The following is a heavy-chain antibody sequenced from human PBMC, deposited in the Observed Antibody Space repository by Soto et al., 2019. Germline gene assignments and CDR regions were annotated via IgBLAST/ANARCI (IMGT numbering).Heavy chain of an antibody. CDR1: GGSISSYY. V-gene: IGHV4-59*01. D-gene: IGHD6-13*01. Sequence: SETLSLTCTVSGGSISSYYWSWIRQPPGKGLEWIGYIYYSGSTNYNPSLKSRVTISVDTSKNQFSLKLSSVTAADTAVYYCGRACISAAVDVWGKGTTVTVSS. CDR2: IYYSGST. J-gene: IGHJ6*03. CDR3: GRACISAAVDV.